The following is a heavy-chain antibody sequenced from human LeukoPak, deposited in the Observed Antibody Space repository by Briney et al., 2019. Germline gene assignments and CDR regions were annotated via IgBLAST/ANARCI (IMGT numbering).Heavy chain of an antibody. Sequence: GGSLRLSCAASGFTFSSYAMSWVRQAPGKGLEWVSSISSSSSYIYYADSVKGRFTISRDNAKNSLYLQMNSLRAEDTAVYYCARDNAYGSGSLDVWGQGTTVTVSS. CDR1: GFTFSSYA. CDR3: ARDNAYGSGSLDV. CDR2: ISSSSSYI. D-gene: IGHD3-10*01. J-gene: IGHJ6*02. V-gene: IGHV3-21*01.